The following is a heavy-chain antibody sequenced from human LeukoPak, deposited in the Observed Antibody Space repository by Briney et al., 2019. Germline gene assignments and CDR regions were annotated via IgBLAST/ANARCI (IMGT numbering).Heavy chain of an antibody. Sequence: SETLSLTCAVYGGSFSAYYWTWIRQPPGKGLEWIGEINHSGSINYNPSLKSRVTISVDTSKNQFSLKLSSVTPEDTAVYYCARGEKCSGGSCYSEIFDYWGQGTLVTVSS. D-gene: IGHD2-15*01. J-gene: IGHJ4*02. V-gene: IGHV4-34*01. CDR1: GGSFSAYY. CDR3: ARGEKCSGGSCYSEIFDY. CDR2: INHSGSI.